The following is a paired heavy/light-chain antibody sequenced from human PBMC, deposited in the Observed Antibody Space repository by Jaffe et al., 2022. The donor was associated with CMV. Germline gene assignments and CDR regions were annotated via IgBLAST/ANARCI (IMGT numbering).Heavy chain of an antibody. Sequence: DVHLVASGGGLVKPGGSLRLSCAASGFTFTNSSMNWVRQAPGKGLEWVSSISSSSTYIYHADSVKGRFTISRDNAKNSLYLEMNSLTANDTAVYYCARDSRPFAARRKPSWYFDLWGRGTLVTVSS. CDR1: GFTFTNSS. J-gene: IGHJ2*01. V-gene: IGHV3-21*06. CDR2: ISSSSTYI. CDR3: ARDSRPFAARRKPSWYFDL. D-gene: IGHD6-6*01.
Light chain of an antibody. J-gene: IGKJ2*01. CDR2: GAS. CDR3: QQYNRWPPNT. CDR1: QSVSSN. V-gene: IGKV3-15*01. Sequence: EVVMTQSPATLSVSPGERATLSCRASQSVSSNLAWYQQKPGQAPRLLIYGASTRATGIPARFSGSGSGAEFTLTISSLQSEDFAVYYCQQYNRWPPNTFGQGTKLEIK.